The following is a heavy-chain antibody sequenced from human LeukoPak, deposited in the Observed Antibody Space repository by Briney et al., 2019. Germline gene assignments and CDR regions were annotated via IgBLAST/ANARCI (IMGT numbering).Heavy chain of an antibody. CDR3: ARGYCSGGSCSPLDY. CDR1: GGSISTYY. CDR2: IYYSGSTNT. J-gene: IGHJ4*02. D-gene: IGHD2-15*01. Sequence: SETLSLTCSVSGGSISTYYWSWIRQPPGKGLEWIGYIYYSGSTNTNYNPSLKSRVNISVDTSKNQFSLKLSSVTAADTAVYYCARGYCSGGSCSPLDYWGQGTLVTVSS. V-gene: IGHV4-59*01.